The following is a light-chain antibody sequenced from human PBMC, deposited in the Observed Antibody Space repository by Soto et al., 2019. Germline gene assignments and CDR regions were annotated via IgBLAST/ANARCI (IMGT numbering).Light chain of an antibody. CDR1: SSGVENYNL. CDR3: SSYAGAVV. Sequence: QYVLTQPASVSGSPGQSITLSCTRTSSGVENYNLVSWYQHRPGKAPKLIIYEGSQRPSGVSDRFSGSKSGNTASLTISGLRAEDEADYYCSSYAGAVVFGGGTKLTVL. CDR2: EGS. V-gene: IGLV2-23*01. J-gene: IGLJ2*01.